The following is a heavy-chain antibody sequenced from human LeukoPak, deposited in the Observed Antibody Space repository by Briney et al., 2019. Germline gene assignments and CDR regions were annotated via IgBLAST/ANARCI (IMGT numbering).Heavy chain of an antibody. CDR3: VRGTGY. Sequence: GALHPSRFGSGFPFNYYGMPWVRQAPGEGLEYVSAISSNGDNTYYADSVKGRFTISRDNSKNTLYLQMSSLRADDTAVYYCVRGTGYWGQGTLVTVSS. V-gene: IGHV3-64D*06. CDR1: GFPFNYYG. CDR2: ISSNGDNT. J-gene: IGHJ4*02.